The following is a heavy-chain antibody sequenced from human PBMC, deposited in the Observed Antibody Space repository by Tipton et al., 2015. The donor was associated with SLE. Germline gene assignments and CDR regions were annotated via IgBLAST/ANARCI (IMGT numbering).Heavy chain of an antibody. V-gene: IGHV4-4*07. CDR2: IYTRGST. CDR3: ARDRGRREWELLSDAFDI. CDR1: GGSISSCY. Sequence: TLSLTCTVSGGSISSCYWSWIRQPAGKGLEWIGRIYTRGSTNYNPSLKSRVTMSVDTSKNQFSLKLSSVTAADTAVYYCARDRGRREWELLSDAFDIWGQGTMVTVSS. J-gene: IGHJ3*02. D-gene: IGHD1-26*01.